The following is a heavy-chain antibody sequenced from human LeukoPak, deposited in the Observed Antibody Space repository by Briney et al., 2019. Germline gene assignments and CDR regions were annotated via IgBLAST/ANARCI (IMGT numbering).Heavy chain of an antibody. V-gene: IGHV3-20*04. CDR3: ARVLGAVAGTWIGPIDY. CDR2: INWNGGST. CDR1: GFTFDDYG. Sequence: GGSLRLSCAASGFTFDDYGMSWVRQAPGKGLEWVSGINWNGGSTGYADSVKGRFTISRDNAKNSLYLQMNSLRAEDTALYYCARVLGAVAGTWIGPIDYWGQGTLVTVSS. J-gene: IGHJ4*02. D-gene: IGHD6-19*01.